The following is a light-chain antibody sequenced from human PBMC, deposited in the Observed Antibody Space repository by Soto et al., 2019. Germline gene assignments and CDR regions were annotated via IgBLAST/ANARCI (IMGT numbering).Light chain of an antibody. V-gene: IGLV1-40*01. CDR3: QSFDTRLSGYV. Sequence: QSVLAQSPSVSGAPGQRVTISCTGSISNIGAGHDVHWYQQLPGAAPKLLIYGNRNRPSEVPERFSGSKSGTSASLAITGLQGEDEADYYCQSFDTRLSGYVFGIGTKVTVL. CDR1: ISNIGAGHD. J-gene: IGLJ1*01. CDR2: GNR.